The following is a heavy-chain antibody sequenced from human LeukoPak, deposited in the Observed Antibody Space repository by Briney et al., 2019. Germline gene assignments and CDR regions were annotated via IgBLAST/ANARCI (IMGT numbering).Heavy chain of an antibody. CDR3: TTGWWQLDY. D-gene: IGHD2-15*01. Sequence: GGSLRLSCAASGFTFSNAWMSWVRQAPRKGLEWVGRIKSKTDAGTTDYAAPVKGRFTILRDDSKNTLYLQMNSLKTEDTAVYYCTTGWWQLDYWGQGTLVTVSS. V-gene: IGHV3-15*01. J-gene: IGHJ4*02. CDR1: GFTFSNAW. CDR2: IKSKTDAGTT.